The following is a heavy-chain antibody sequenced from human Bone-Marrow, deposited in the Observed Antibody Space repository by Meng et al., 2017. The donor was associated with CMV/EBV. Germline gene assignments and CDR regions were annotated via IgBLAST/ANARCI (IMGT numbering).Heavy chain of an antibody. V-gene: IGHV3-21*01. J-gene: IGHJ6*02. CDR1: GFTFSSYS. D-gene: IGHD3-22*01. CDR3: ARDLYYYDKDYYYGMDV. Sequence: GESLKISCAASGFTFSSYSMNWVRQAPGKGLEWVSSISSSSSYIYYADSVKGRFTISRDNAKNSLYLQMNSLRAEDTAVYYCARDLYYYDKDYYYGMDVWGQGTTVTFSS. CDR2: ISSSSSYI.